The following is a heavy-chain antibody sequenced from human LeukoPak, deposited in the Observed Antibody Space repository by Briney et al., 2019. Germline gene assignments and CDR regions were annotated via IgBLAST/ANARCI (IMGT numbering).Heavy chain of an antibody. CDR1: GFSLRTSGMR. CDR2: IDWDDDK. V-gene: IGHV2-70*04. D-gene: IGHD4-17*01. Sequence: KESGPALVKPTQTLTLTCTFSGFSLRTSGMRVSWIRQPPGKALEWLARIDWDDDKFYSTSLKTRLTISKDTSKDQVVLTMTNMDPVDTATYYCARTNYGDYRNWFDPWGQGTLVTVSS. CDR3: ARTNYGDYRNWFDP. J-gene: IGHJ5*02.